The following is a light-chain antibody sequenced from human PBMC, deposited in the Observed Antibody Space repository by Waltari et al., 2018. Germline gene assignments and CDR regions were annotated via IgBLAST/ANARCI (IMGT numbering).Light chain of an antibody. V-gene: IGLV2-14*03. CDR3: SSYTTRSGLV. Sequence: QSALTQPASVSGSPGQSITISCTGTSSDVGGYAYVSWYQQHPGNAPRLMIFEVSDRPSGVSNRFSGSKSDNTASLTISGLQAEDEADYYCSSYTTRSGLVFGTGTKVTVL. CDR1: SSDVGGYAY. CDR2: EVS. J-gene: IGLJ1*01.